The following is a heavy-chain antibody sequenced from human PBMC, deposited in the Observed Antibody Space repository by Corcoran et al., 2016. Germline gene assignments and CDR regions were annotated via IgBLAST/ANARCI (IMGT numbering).Heavy chain of an antibody. V-gene: IGHV1-69*01. J-gene: IGHJ4*02. CDR2: IIPIFGTA. Sequence: QVQLVQSGAEVKKPGSSVKVSWKASGGTFSSYAISWVRQAPGQGLEWMGGIIPIFGTANYAQKFQGRVTITADESTSTAYMELSSLRSEDTAVYYCARDPRVGATRRNYFDYWGQGTLVTVSS. CDR3: ARDPRVGATRRNYFDY. D-gene: IGHD1-26*01. CDR1: GGTFSSYA.